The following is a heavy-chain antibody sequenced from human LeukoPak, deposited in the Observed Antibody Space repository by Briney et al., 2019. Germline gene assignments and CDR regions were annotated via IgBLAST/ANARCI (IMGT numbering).Heavy chain of an antibody. CDR3: ARRDHYDSSGYPNYDY. D-gene: IGHD3-22*01. Sequence: GAPLQISCEGAGSIFTSYWIGWGRQLPGKGLEGMGIIYPGGSDTKYSPSFQGQVTISADKSISTAYLQWSSLKASDTAMYYCARRDHYDSSGYPNYDYWGQGTLVTVSS. J-gene: IGHJ4*02. CDR1: GSIFTSYW. V-gene: IGHV5-51*01. CDR2: IYPGGSDT.